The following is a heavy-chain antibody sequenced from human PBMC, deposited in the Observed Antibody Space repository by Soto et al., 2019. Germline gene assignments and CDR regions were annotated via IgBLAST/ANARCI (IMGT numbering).Heavy chain of an antibody. J-gene: IGHJ4*02. V-gene: IGHV4-59*01. D-gene: IGHD3-3*01. CDR1: GGSISSYY. CDR2: IYYSGST. CDR3: ARAMRASGYDFWSGYHDY. Sequence: PSETLSLTCTVSGGSISSYYWSWIRQPPGKGLEWIGYIYYSGSTNYNPSLKSRVTISVDTSKNQFSLKLSSVTAADTAVYYCARAMRASGYDFWSGYHDYWGQGTLVTVSS.